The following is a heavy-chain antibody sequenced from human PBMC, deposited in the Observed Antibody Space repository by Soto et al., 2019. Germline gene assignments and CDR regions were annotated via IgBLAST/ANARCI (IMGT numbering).Heavy chain of an antibody. V-gene: IGHV3-48*02. CDR2: ISSSSSTI. Sequence: GGSLRLSCAASGFTFSSYSMNWVRQAPGKWLEWVSYISSSSSTIYYADSVKGRFTISRDNAKNSLYLQMNSLRDEDTAVYYCARDGSSWYLSYGMDVWGQGTTVTAP. CDR3: ARDGSSWYLSYGMDV. J-gene: IGHJ6*02. CDR1: GFTFSSYS. D-gene: IGHD6-13*01.